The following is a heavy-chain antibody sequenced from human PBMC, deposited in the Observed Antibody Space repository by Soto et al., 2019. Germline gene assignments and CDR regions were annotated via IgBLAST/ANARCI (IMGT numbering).Heavy chain of an antibody. CDR1: GYSISSGYY. J-gene: IGHJ4*02. CDR3: ARISTRQYDSSGYYSPTYYFDS. V-gene: IGHV4-38-2*01. D-gene: IGHD3-22*01. Sequence: NLSLTCDVSGYSISSGYYWGWIRQPPGKGLEWIGGVYHSGRSQYDPSLKTRVTISVDTSENQFSLKLTSVTAADTAVYYCARISTRQYDSSGYYSPTYYFDSWSQGSLVTVSS. CDR2: VYHSGRS.